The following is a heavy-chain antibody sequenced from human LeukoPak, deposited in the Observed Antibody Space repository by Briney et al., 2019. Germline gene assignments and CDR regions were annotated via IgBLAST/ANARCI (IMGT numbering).Heavy chain of an antibody. CDR1: GGSISSSNW. V-gene: IGHV4-4*02. J-gene: IGHJ4*02. D-gene: IGHD3-10*01. Sequence: SETLSLTCAVSGGSISSSNWRSWVRQPPGKGLEWIGEIYHSGSTNYNPSLKSRVTISVDKSKNQFSLKLSSVTAADTAVYYCARGAGYGSGSLDYWGQGTLVTVSS. CDR2: IYHSGST. CDR3: ARGAGYGSGSLDY.